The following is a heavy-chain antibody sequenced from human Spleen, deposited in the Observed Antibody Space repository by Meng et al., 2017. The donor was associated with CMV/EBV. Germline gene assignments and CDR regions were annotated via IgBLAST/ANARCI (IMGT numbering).Heavy chain of an antibody. CDR2: IGEYNSTT. Sequence: SGCSINSYGISWVRQTAGQGLGWMRWIGEYNSTTNCAQKLQGGVSVSTDTSTSTAYMDLRRLRSDDAAVYCCAGVPGRSSWYGNWFDPWGQGTLVTVSS. CDR3: AGVPGRSSWYGNWFDP. V-gene: IGHV1-18*01. CDR1: GCSINSYG. D-gene: IGHD6-13*01. J-gene: IGHJ5*02.